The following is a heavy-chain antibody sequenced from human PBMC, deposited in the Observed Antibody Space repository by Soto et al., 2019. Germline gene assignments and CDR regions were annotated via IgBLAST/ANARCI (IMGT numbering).Heavy chain of an antibody. J-gene: IGHJ4*02. CDR1: GGSISSGGYY. CDR2: IYYSGST. Sequence: KPSETLSLTCTVSGGSISSGGYYWSWIRQHPGKGLEWIGYIYYSGSTYYNPSLKSRVTISVDTSKNQFSLKLSSVTAADTAVYYCARAHRPYDFWSRSFDYWGQGTLVTVSS. CDR3: ARAHRPYDFWSRSFDY. D-gene: IGHD3-3*01. V-gene: IGHV4-31*03.